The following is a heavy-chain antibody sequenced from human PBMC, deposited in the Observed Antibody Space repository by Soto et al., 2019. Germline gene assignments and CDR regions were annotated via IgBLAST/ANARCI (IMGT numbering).Heavy chain of an antibody. V-gene: IGHV4-59*01. CDR1: GDSFSSYY. D-gene: IGHD2-21*02. CDR2: IYYTGVT. CDR3: AGDRTASWFDP. Sequence: QVQLQESGPGLVKPSETLSLTCAVSGDSFSSYYWSWIRQPPGKGLEWIGYIYYTGVTSYNPSLKTRVTISVDTSKNQFSLKLSSVTAADTAVYYCAGDRTASWFDPWGQGTLVTVSS. J-gene: IGHJ5*02.